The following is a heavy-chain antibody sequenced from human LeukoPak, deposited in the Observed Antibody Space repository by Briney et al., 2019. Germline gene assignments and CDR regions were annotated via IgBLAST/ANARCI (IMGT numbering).Heavy chain of an antibody. D-gene: IGHD2-15*01. Sequence: PSETLSLTCTVSGGSISSGSYYWSWIRQPAGKGLEWIGRIYTSGSTNCNPSLKSRVTISVDTSKNQFSLKLSSVTAADTAVYYCARGVGGYCSGGSCYSGPNWFDPWGQGTLVTVSS. J-gene: IGHJ5*02. V-gene: IGHV4-61*02. CDR3: ARGVGGYCSGGSCYSGPNWFDP. CDR2: IYTSGST. CDR1: GGSISSGSYY.